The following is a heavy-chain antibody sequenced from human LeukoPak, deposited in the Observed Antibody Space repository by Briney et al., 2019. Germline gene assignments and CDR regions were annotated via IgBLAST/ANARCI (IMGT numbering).Heavy chain of an antibody. CDR3: ARNLHDY. Sequence: GGSLRLSCAASGFTFSKYWMSWVRQAPGKGLEWVANMKQDGGEKYYVDSVKGRFTISRDNAKNSLYLQMNSLRGEDTAVYYCARNLHDYWGQGTLVTVSS. J-gene: IGHJ4*02. CDR1: GFTFSKYW. CDR2: MKQDGGEK. V-gene: IGHV3-7*01.